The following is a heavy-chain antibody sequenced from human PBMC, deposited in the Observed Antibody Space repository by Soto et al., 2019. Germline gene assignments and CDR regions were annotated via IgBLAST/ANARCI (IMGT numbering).Heavy chain of an antibody. V-gene: IGHV4-31*03. CDR3: ASDSYPKGVDY. CDR1: GGSISSGGYY. CDR2: IYYSGST. J-gene: IGHJ4*02. Sequence: QVQLQESGPGLVKPSQTLSLTCTVSGGSISSGGYYWSWIRQHPGKGLEWIGYIYYSGSTYYNPSHKSRITISVDTSKNQYYLKLSSVTAADTAVHYCASDSYPKGVDYWGQGTLVTVSS.